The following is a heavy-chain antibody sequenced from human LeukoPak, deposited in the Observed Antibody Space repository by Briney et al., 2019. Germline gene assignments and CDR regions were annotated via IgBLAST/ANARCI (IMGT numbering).Heavy chain of an antibody. V-gene: IGHV3-53*01. CDR2: IYSGGST. D-gene: IGHD4-17*01. J-gene: IGHJ4*02. CDR1: GFTVSSNY. Sequence: GGSLRLSCAASGFTVSSNYMSWVRQAPGKGLERVSVIYSGGSTYYADSVKGRFTISRDNSKNTLYLQMNSLRAEDTAVYYCARSTTVTRGGTFDYWGQGTLVTVSS. CDR3: ARSTTVTRGGTFDY.